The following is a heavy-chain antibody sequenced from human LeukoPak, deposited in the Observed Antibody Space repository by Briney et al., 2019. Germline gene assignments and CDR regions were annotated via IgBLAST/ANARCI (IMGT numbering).Heavy chain of an antibody. CDR3: AKYTMVRGVDY. CDR2: ISYDGSNK. J-gene: IGHJ4*02. CDR1: GFTFSSYG. Sequence: GGSLGLSCAASGFTFSSYGRNWVRQAPGKGREWVAVISYDGSNKYYADSVKGRFTISRDNSKNTLYLQMNSLRAEDTAVYYCAKYTMVRGVDYWSQGTLVTVSS. V-gene: IGHV3-30*18. D-gene: IGHD3-10*01.